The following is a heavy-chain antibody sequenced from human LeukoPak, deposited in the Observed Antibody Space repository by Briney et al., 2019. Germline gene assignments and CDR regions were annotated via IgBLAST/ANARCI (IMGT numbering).Heavy chain of an antibody. CDR3: AREGYYDSSGYYHHDAFDI. CDR2: ISDSGST. J-gene: IGHJ3*02. Sequence: PSETLSLTCTVSGGSISSYYWSWIRQPPGKGLEWIGYISDSGSTNYNPSLKSRVTISVDTSKNQFSLKLSSVTAADTAVYYCAREGYYDSSGYYHHDAFDIWGQGTMVTVSS. V-gene: IGHV4-59*01. D-gene: IGHD3-22*01. CDR1: GGSISSYY.